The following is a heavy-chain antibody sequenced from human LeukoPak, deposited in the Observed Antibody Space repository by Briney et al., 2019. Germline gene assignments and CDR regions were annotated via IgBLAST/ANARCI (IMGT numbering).Heavy chain of an antibody. V-gene: IGHV5-51*01. CDR3: AGLGTTATTTRFDY. Sequence: GESLKISCKGSGYSFTSYWIGWVRQMPGRGLGWMGIIYPGDSDTRYSPSFQGQVTISADKSISTVYLQWSSLKASDTAMYYCAGLGTTATTTRFDYWGQGTLVTVSS. J-gene: IGHJ4*02. D-gene: IGHD1-7*01. CDR2: IYPGDSDT. CDR1: GYSFTSYW.